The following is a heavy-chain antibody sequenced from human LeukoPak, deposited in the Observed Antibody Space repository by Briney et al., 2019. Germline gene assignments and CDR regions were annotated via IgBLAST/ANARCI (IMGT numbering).Heavy chain of an antibody. CDR1: CYTFTNYG. CDR3: ARTSYRPMIDDGMDV. V-gene: IGHV1-18*01. J-gene: IGHJ6*02. D-gene: IGHD3-22*01. Sequence: GAPVKVSCKASCYTFTNYGISWGRQAPGQRLEWMGWISAYNGNTNYAQKLQGRVTMTTDTSTSTAYMELRSLRSDDTAVYYCARTSYRPMIDDGMDVWGQGTTVTVSS. CDR2: ISAYNGNT.